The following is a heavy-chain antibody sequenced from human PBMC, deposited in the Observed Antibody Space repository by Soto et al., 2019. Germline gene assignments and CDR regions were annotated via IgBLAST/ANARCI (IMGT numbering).Heavy chain of an antibody. V-gene: IGHV4-59*01. CDR2: IYYSGST. J-gene: IGHJ4*02. CDR1: GGSISSYD. CDR3: ARSEYYDFLYSGYYFDY. D-gene: IGHD3-3*01. Sequence: PSETLSLSCTVAGGSISSYDGSWIRQPPGKGLEWIGYIYYSGSTNYNPSLKSRVTISVDTSKNQFSLKLSSVTAADTAVYYCARSEYYDFLYSGYYFDYWGQGTLVTVSS.